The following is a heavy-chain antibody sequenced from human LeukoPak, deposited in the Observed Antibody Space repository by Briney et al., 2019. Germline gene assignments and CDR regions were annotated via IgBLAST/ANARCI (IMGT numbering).Heavy chain of an antibody. Sequence: GGSLRLSCAASGFTFSSYAMSWDRQAPGKGLEWVSAISGSGGSTYYADSVKGRFTISRDNSKNTLYLQMNSLRAEDTAVYYCAKGRIVVVVAAPFDYWGQGTLVTVSS. V-gene: IGHV3-23*01. CDR3: AKGRIVVVVAAPFDY. CDR1: GFTFSSYA. D-gene: IGHD2-15*01. J-gene: IGHJ4*02. CDR2: ISGSGGST.